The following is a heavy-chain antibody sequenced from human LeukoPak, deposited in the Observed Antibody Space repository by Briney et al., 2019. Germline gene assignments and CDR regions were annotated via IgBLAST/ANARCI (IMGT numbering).Heavy chain of an antibody. J-gene: IGHJ6*03. CDR3: ARRGVVVGYYYYYYYMDV. Sequence: ASVKVSCKASGYTFTNYDVNWVRQATGQGLEWMGWMNPNSGNTGYAQKFQGRVTITRNTSISTAYMELSSLRSEDTAVYYCARRGVVVGYYYYYYYMDVWGKGTTVTVSS. CDR2: MNPNSGNT. D-gene: IGHD2-2*01. V-gene: IGHV1-8*01. CDR1: GYTFTNYD.